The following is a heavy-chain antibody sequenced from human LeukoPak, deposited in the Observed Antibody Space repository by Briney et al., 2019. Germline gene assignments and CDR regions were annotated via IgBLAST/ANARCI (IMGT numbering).Heavy chain of an antibody. CDR2: ISYDGSNK. D-gene: IGHD3-22*01. Sequence: GGSLRVSCAASGFTFSSYGMHWVRQAPGKGLEWVAVISYDGSNKYYADSVKGRFTISRDNSKNTLYLQMNSLRAEDTAVYYCANLYYDSSGDDYWGQGTLVTVSS. CDR3: ANLYYDSSGDDY. CDR1: GFTFSSYG. J-gene: IGHJ4*02. V-gene: IGHV3-30*18.